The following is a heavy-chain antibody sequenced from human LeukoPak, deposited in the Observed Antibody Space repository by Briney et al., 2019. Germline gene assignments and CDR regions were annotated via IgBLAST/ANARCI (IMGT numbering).Heavy chain of an antibody. V-gene: IGHV1-18*01. CDR3: ARIVGATIIHNWFDP. J-gene: IGHJ5*02. Sequence: GASVKVSCKASGGTFSSYAISWVRQAPGQGLEWMGWISAYNGNTNYAQKLQGRVTMTTDTSTSTAYMELRSLRSDDTAVYYCARIVGATIIHNWFDPWGQGTLVTVSS. D-gene: IGHD1-26*01. CDR2: ISAYNGNT. CDR1: GGTFSSYA.